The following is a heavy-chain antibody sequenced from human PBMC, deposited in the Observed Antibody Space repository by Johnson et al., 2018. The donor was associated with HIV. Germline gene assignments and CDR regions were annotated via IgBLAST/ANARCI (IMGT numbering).Heavy chain of an antibody. CDR2: ISGTGDNT. CDR1: GFTFRNYA. CDR3: AKGISGYSDAFDI. D-gene: IGHD3-10*01. V-gene: IGHV3-23*04. J-gene: IGHJ3*02. Sequence: VQLVESGGGLVKPGGSLRVSCAASGFTFRNYAMHWVRQAPGKGLEWVAGISGTGDNTYYADSVKGRFTISRENSKNTVYLQLNSLRVEDTAVYYCAKGISGYSDAFDIWGQGTMVTVSS.